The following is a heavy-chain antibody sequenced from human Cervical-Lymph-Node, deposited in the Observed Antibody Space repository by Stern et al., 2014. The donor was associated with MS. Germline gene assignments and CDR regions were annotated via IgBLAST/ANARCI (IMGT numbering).Heavy chain of an antibody. V-gene: IGHV3-23*04. CDR3: AKGLLTYYGTGTTFHY. CDR2: TSASGGTT. D-gene: IGHD3-10*01. J-gene: IGHJ4*02. CDR1: GFIFTDYP. Sequence: VQLVQSGGGLAQPGGSLRLSCAASGFIFTDYPMHWVRQAPEKGLEWVASTSASGGTTFYSASVTGRFSVSKDNSRGTLFLQMNSLRVDDTAVYYCAKGLLTYYGTGTTFHYWGQGALVAVSS.